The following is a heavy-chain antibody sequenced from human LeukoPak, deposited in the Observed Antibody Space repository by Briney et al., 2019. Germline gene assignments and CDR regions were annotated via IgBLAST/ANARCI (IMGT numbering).Heavy chain of an antibody. V-gene: IGHV3-15*01. CDR1: GFTFSNAW. CDR2: IKSKTDGGTT. CDR3: TTVPNYYYDSSGYYLHFDY. Sequence: GGSLRLSCAASGFTFSNAWMSWVRQAPGKGLEWVGRIKSKTDGGTTDYAAPVKGRFTISRDDSKNTLYLQMNSLKTEDTDVYYCTTVPNYYYDSSGYYLHFDYWGQGTLVTVSS. J-gene: IGHJ4*02. D-gene: IGHD3-22*01.